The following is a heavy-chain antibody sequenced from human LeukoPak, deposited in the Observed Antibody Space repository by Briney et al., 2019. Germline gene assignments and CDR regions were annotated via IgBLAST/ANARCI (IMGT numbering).Heavy chain of an antibody. D-gene: IGHD2-2*01. CDR2: IIPIFGTA. CDR3: ARDRYCSSTSCPENWFDP. CDR1: GYTFTSYG. J-gene: IGHJ5*02. Sequence: SVTVSCKASGYTFTSYGISWVRQAPGQGLEWMGGIIPIFGTANYAQKFQGRVTITADESTSTAYMELSSLRSEDTAVYYCARDRYCSSTSCPENWFDPWGQGTLVTVSS. V-gene: IGHV1-69*13.